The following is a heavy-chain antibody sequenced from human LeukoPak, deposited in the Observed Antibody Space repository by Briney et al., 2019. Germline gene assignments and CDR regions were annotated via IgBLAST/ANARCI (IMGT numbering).Heavy chain of an antibody. J-gene: IGHJ4*02. Sequence: PGGSLRLSCAASGFTFSSYAVYWVRQAPGRGLEWVSSNSGGSTYYADSVKGRFTISRDNSKNTLYLRMNSLRAEDTAVYYCAKDLGSSGWYIDYWGQGTLVTVSS. V-gene: IGHV3-23*01. CDR2: NSGGST. D-gene: IGHD6-19*01. CDR1: GFTFSSYA. CDR3: AKDLGSSGWYIDY.